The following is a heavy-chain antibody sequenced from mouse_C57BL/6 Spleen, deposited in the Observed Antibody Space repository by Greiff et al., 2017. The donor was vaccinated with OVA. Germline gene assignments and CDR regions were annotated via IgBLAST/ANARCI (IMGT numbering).Heavy chain of an antibody. CDR2: INPNNGGT. Sequence: EVQLQQSGPELVKPGASVKISCKASGYTFTDYYMNWVKQSHGKSLEWIGDINPNNGGTSYNQKFKGKATLTVDKSSSTAYMELRSLTSEDSAVYYCARDSQRYYFDYWGQGTTLTVSS. CDR3: ARDSQRYYFDY. J-gene: IGHJ2*01. CDR1: GYTFTDYY. V-gene: IGHV1-26*01. D-gene: IGHD3-2*01.